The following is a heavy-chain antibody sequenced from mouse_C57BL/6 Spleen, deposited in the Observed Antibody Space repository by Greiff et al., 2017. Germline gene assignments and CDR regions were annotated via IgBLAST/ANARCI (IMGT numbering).Heavy chain of an antibody. V-gene: IGHV1-69*01. CDR2: IDPSDSYT. Sequence: QVQLQQPGAELVMPGASVKLSCKASGYTFTSYWMHWVKQRPGQGLEWIGEIDPSDSYTNYNQKFKGKSTLTVDKSSSTAYLQLSSLTSEDSAVYYCASNYGSSYDAMDYWGQGTSVTVSS. CDR3: ASNYGSSYDAMDY. D-gene: IGHD1-1*01. J-gene: IGHJ4*01. CDR1: GYTFTSYW.